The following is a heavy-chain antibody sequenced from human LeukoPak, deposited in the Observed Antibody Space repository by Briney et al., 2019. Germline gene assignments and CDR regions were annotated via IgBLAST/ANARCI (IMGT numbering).Heavy chain of an antibody. CDR1: GFTFDDYA. V-gene: IGHV3-43*02. CDR2: ISGDGGST. CDR3: AKDIPASWYYYDSSGYYRRPTYYYGMDV. D-gene: IGHD3-22*01. Sequence: GGSLRLSCAASGFTFDDYAMHWVRQAPGKGLEWVSLISGDGGSTYYADSVKGRFTISRDNSKNSLYLQMNSLRTEDTALYYCAKDIPASWYYYDSSGYYRRPTYYYGMDVWGQGTTVTVSS. J-gene: IGHJ6*02.